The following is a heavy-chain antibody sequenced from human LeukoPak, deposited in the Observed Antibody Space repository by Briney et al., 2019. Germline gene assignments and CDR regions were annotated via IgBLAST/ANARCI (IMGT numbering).Heavy chain of an antibody. J-gene: IGHJ4*02. V-gene: IGHV3-23*01. CDR1: GFTFSSYA. Sequence: PGGSLRLSCAASGFTFSSYAMSWVRQAPGRGLEWVSPISGSGGRTYYADSVKGRFTISRDNSKNTLYLQMNSLRAEDTAVYYCAKDKDFWSGYSDYWGQGTLVTVSS. CDR3: AKDKDFWSGYSDY. CDR2: ISGSGGRT. D-gene: IGHD3-3*01.